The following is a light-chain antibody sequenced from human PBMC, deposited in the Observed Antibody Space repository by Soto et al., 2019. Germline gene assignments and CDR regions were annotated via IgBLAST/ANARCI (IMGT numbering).Light chain of an antibody. J-gene: IGLJ3*02. V-gene: IGLV1-40*01. CDR2: GNS. CDR1: SSNIGAGYD. CDR3: QSYDDNLSGSV. Sequence: QSVLTQPPSVSGAPGQWVTFSCTGSSSNIGAGYDVHWYQQLPGSAPKLLIYGNSNRPSGVPDRFSGSKSGASASPAIAGLQTEDEADYYCQSYDDNLSGSVFGGGTKVTVL.